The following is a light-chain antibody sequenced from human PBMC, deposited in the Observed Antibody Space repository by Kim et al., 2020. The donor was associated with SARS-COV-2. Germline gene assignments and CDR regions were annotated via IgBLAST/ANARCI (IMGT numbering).Light chain of an antibody. V-gene: IGKV3-15*01. CDR2: GAS. J-gene: IGKJ4*01. Sequence: EVVMTQSPATLSVSPGERATLSCRASQSLGSNLAWYQQKPGQPPRLLIYGASSRATGIPARFTGSGSGTEFTLTISSLQSEDFAVYYCQQYNNWPPLTFSGGTKVDIK. CDR1: QSLGSN. CDR3: QQYNNWPPLT.